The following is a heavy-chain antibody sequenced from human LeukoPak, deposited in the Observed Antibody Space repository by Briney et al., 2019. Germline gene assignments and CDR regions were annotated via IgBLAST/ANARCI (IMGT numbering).Heavy chain of an antibody. CDR3: ARDHELLWFGESYNWFDP. Sequence: SETLSLTCTVSGGSISSYYWSWIRQPAGKGLEWIGRIYTSGSTNYNPSLKSRVTMSVDTPKNQFSLKLSSVTAADTAVYYCARDHELLWFGESYNWFDPWGQGTLVTVSS. CDR2: IYTSGST. J-gene: IGHJ5*02. CDR1: GGSISSYY. D-gene: IGHD3-10*01. V-gene: IGHV4-4*07.